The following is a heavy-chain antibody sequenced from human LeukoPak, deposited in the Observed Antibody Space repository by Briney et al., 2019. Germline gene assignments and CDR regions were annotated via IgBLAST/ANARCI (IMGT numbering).Heavy chain of an antibody. Sequence: PGGSLRLSCAASGFTFSSYGMHWVRQAPGKGLEWVAFIRYDGSNKYYADSVKGRFTISRDNSKNTLYLQMNSLRAEDTAVYYCATSGGIVGATTSDYWGQGTLVTVSS. CDR3: ATSGGIVGATTSDY. V-gene: IGHV3-30*02. CDR2: IRYDGSNK. CDR1: GFTFSSYG. J-gene: IGHJ4*02. D-gene: IGHD1-26*01.